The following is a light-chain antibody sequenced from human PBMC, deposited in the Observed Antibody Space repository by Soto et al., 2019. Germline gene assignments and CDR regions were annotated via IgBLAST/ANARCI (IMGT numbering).Light chain of an antibody. CDR2: DAS. V-gene: IGKV3-11*01. CDR1: QSVSSF. CDR3: QQRSNWPPMYT. Sequence: EIVLTQSQATLSLSPGERATLSCRASQSVSSFLAWYQQKPGQAPRLLIYDASNRATGIPARFSGSGSGTDFTLTISSLEPEDFVVYYCQQRSNWPPMYTFGQGTKLEI. J-gene: IGKJ2*01.